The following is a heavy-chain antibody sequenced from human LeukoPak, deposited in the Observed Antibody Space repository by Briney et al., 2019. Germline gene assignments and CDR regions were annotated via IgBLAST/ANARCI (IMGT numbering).Heavy chain of an antibody. V-gene: IGHV3-23*01. CDR1: GFTFSSYA. D-gene: IGHD4-11*01. Sequence: PGGSLRLFCVASGFTFSSYAIGWVRQAPGKGLGWGSAISGSGGNTYYADSVKGRFTISRDHSKTTLFLQMNSLRAEDTAVYYCAKDLHDYGNYVGWFDSWGQGTLVTVSS. CDR2: ISGSGGNT. J-gene: IGHJ5*01. CDR3: AKDLHDYGNYVGWFDS.